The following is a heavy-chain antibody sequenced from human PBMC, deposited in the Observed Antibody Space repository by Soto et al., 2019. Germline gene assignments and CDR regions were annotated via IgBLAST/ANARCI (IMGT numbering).Heavy chain of an antibody. Sequence: EVQLLESGGGLVQPGGSLRLSCAASGFTFSTKALGWVGQPPGKGLEGVSAISGSGGSTYYADSVKGRFTISRDNSKNTLYLQMNSLRAEDTAVYYCAKGWSNYDFWSGPSFDYWGQGTLVTVSS. D-gene: IGHD3-3*01. CDR1: GFTFSTKA. V-gene: IGHV3-23*01. CDR2: ISGSGGST. CDR3: AKGWSNYDFWSGPSFDY. J-gene: IGHJ4*02.